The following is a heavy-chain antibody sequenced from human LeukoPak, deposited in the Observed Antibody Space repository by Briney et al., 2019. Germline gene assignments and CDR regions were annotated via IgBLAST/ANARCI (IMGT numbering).Heavy chain of an antibody. D-gene: IGHD2-2*01. J-gene: IGHJ4*02. V-gene: IGHV5-51*01. Sequence: GESLKISCKGSGYSFTSYWIGWVRQMPGKGLEWMGIIHPGDSDTRYRPPFQGQVTISADKSISTAYLQWSSLKASDTAMYYCARRGLYCSSTSCYDYWGQGTLVTVSS. CDR3: ARRGLYCSSTSCYDY. CDR1: GYSFTSYW. CDR2: IHPGDSDT.